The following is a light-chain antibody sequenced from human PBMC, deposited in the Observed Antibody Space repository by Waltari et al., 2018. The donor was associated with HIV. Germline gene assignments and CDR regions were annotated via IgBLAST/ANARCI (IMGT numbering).Light chain of an antibody. CDR1: PSIRIW. CDR2: AAS. CDR3: QQYDSSPWT. V-gene: IGKV1-5*03. J-gene: IGKJ1*01. Sequence: DIQMTQSPSTLSASVGDTVTITCRASPSIRIWLAWFQQEPGKAPKLLIYAASSLQTGVPSRFSGSTSGTEFTLTISSLQPDDFATYYCQQYDSSPWTFGQGTKVEI.